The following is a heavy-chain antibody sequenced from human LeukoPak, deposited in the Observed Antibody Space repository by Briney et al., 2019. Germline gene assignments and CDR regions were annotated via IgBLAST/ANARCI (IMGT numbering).Heavy chain of an antibody. CDR1: GFTFRNYS. J-gene: IGHJ4*02. CDR2: ISDSGGTT. V-gene: IGHV3-23*01. Sequence: PGGSLRLSCAASGFTFRNYSMNWVRQAPGKGLEWVSGISDSGGTTDYADSVKGRFAISRDNSNNTLYLQMNSPRAEDTAVYYCAKARSGSSSSCYNYWGQGTLVTVSS. D-gene: IGHD2-2*02. CDR3: AKARSGSSSSCYNY.